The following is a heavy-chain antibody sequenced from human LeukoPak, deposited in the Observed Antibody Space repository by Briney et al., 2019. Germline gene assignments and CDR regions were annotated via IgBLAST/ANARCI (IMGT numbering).Heavy chain of an antibody. CDR3: ARDLTTVTRALSDY. D-gene: IGHD4-17*01. V-gene: IGHV3-53*01. CDR1: GFTVSSNY. J-gene: IGHJ4*02. CDR2: IYSDGRI. Sequence: GGSLRLSCAASGFTVSSNYMSWVRQAPGKGLEWVSEIYSDGRIYYAASVKGRFSISRDNSKNTVNLQMNSLRGDDTAVYYCARDLTTVTRALSDYWGQGTLVTVSS.